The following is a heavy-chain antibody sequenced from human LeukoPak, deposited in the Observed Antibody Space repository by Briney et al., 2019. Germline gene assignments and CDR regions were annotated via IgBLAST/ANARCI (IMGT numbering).Heavy chain of an antibody. CDR2: INPNSGST. Sequence: ASVKVSCKASGYTFTGYYMHWVRQAPGQGLEWMGWINPNSGSTNYAQKFQGRVTMTRDTSISTAYMELSRLRSDDTAVYYCAIDPRGVYYGMDVWGEGTTVTVSS. V-gene: IGHV1-2*02. D-gene: IGHD3-10*01. CDR1: GYTFTGYY. CDR3: AIDPRGVYYGMDV. J-gene: IGHJ6*04.